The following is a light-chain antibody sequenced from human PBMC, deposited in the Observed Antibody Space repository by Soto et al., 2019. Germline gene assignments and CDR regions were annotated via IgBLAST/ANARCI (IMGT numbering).Light chain of an antibody. J-gene: IGKJ5*01. CDR2: ATS. V-gene: IGKV3-20*01. CDR3: QQYGRSPL. CDR1: ESIINDY. Sequence: EFVLTQSPGTLSLSPGETATLSCRASESIINDYSAWYQQRPGQPPRLLIYATSKRAPGIPDRFSGSGSGTDFTLPISRLEPEDFAVYYCQQYGRSPLFGQGTRLEIK.